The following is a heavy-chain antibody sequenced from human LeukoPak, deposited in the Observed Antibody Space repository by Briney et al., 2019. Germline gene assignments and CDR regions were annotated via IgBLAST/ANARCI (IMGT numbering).Heavy chain of an antibody. V-gene: IGHV3-66*01. CDR1: GGTVWSSF. CDR3: ARDWSGTYLDY. Sequence: GGSLRLSCAESGGTVWSSFRSWIRQAPGKGLEWVAILHSGGGTDYADSVRGRFTISRDNSKDILYLQMNSLGAEDTAVYYCARDWSGTYLDYWGQGTLVTVSS. D-gene: IGHD3-3*01. J-gene: IGHJ4*02. CDR2: LHSGGGT.